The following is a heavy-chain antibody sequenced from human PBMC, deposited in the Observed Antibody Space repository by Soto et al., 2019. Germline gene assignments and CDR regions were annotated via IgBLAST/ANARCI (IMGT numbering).Heavy chain of an antibody. CDR1: GFTFSSYW. J-gene: IGHJ6*02. CDR2: INSDGSST. CDR3: ARQFTHYYYGMDV. V-gene: IGHV3-74*01. Sequence: PGGSLRLSCAASGFTFSSYWMHWVRQAPGKGLVWVSRINSDGSSTSYADSVKGRFTISRDNAKNTLYLQMNSLRAEDTAVYYCARQFTHYYYGMDVWGQGTTVTVSS.